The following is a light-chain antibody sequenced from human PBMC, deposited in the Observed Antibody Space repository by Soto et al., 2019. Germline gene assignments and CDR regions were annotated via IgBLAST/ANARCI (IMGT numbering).Light chain of an antibody. J-gene: IGLJ1*01. CDR3: SSYSSSTVRYV. V-gene: IGLV2-14*01. CDR2: EVS. Sequence: QSVLTQPASVSGSPGQSITMSCTGTSSDVSSYDFVSWYQQHPGKAPKLLIYEVSNRPSGVSARFSGSKSDNTASLTISGLQAADEADYFCSSYSSSTVRYVFGSGTKLTVL. CDR1: SSDVSSYDF.